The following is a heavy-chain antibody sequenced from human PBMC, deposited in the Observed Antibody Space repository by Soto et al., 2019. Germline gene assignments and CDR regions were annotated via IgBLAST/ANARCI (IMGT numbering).Heavy chain of an antibody. V-gene: IGHV1-69*12. D-gene: IGHD2-21*01. Sequence: QVQLVQSGAEVKKPGSSVKVSCKASGGTFSSYTISWVRQAPGQGLEWMGGIIPTFGTADYAQKFQGRVTITADESTSTGYMELSSLRSEDTALYYCARPSCGAACYYDGMDVWGQGTAVTVSS. CDR1: GGTFSSYT. CDR2: IIPTFGTA. CDR3: ARPSCGAACYYDGMDV. J-gene: IGHJ6*02.